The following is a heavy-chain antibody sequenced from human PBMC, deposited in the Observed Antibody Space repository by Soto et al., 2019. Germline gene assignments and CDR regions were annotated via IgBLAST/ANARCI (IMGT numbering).Heavy chain of an antibody. CDR2: ISSSSSTI. J-gene: IGHJ5*02. V-gene: IGHV3-48*01. D-gene: IGHD1-7*01. CDR3: ARGLLDITGTSNGGYNWFDP. Sequence: GGSLRLSCAASGFTFSSYSMNWVRQAPGKGLEWVSYISSSSSTIYYADSVKGRFTISRDNAKNPLYLQMNSLRAEDTAVYYCARGLLDITGTSNGGYNWFDPWGQGTLVTVSS. CDR1: GFTFSSYS.